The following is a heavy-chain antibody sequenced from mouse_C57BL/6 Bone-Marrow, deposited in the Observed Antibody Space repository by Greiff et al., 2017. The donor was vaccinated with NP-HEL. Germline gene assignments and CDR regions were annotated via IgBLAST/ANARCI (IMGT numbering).Heavy chain of an antibody. CDR1: GYTFTSYG. CDR3: ARSYYGRYFGY. V-gene: IGHV1-81*01. CDR2: IYPRSGNT. D-gene: IGHD1-1*01. Sequence: QVQLQQSGAELARPGASVKLSCKASGYTFTSYGISWVKQRTGQGLEWIGEIYPRSGNTYYNEKFKGKATLTADQSSSTAYMELRSLTSEDSAVYFCARSYYGRYFGYWGQGTTLTVSS. J-gene: IGHJ2*01.